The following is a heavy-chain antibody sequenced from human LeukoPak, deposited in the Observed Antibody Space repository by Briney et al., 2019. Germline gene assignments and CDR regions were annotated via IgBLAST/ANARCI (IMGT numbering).Heavy chain of an antibody. Sequence: SETLSLTCTASGGSISSYFWSWIRQPAGKGLEWIGRVFTSGSTNYNPSLKSRVTISVDTSKNQFSLKLTSVTAADTAVYYWARGKGQLDLWGQGSLVTVSS. V-gene: IGHV4-4*07. CDR2: VFTSGST. D-gene: IGHD5-24*01. CDR1: GGSISSYF. CDR3: ARGKGQLDL. J-gene: IGHJ5*02.